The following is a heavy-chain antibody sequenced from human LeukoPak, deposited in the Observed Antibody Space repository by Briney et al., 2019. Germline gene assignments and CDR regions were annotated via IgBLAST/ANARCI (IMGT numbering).Heavy chain of an antibody. Sequence: WETLSLTCTVSGGTISSYYWNWIRQPPGKGLEWIGYIYYSGSTNYNPSLKSRGTISVDTSTNHFSLKLRSVTAADTAVYYCARVKGEGFDLSPHFDYWGQGTLVTVSS. J-gene: IGHJ4*02. CDR1: GGTISSYY. D-gene: IGHD3-9*01. CDR2: IYYSGST. V-gene: IGHV4-59*01. CDR3: ARVKGEGFDLSPHFDY.